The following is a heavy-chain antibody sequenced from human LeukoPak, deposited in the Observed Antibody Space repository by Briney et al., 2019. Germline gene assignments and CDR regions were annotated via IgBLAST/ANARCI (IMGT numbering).Heavy chain of an antibody. Sequence: SETLSLTCAVYGGSFSGYYWSWIRQPPGKGLEWIGEINHSVSTNYNPSLKSRVTISVDTSKNQFSLKLSSVTAADTAVYYCATVTYYYGSGRTGFDPWGQGTLVTVSS. V-gene: IGHV4-34*01. J-gene: IGHJ5*02. CDR1: GGSFSGYY. CDR3: ATVTYYYGSGRTGFDP. CDR2: INHSVST. D-gene: IGHD3-10*01.